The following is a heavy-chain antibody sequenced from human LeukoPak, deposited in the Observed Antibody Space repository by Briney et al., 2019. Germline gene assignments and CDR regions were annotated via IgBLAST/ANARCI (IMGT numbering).Heavy chain of an antibody. CDR2: IWYDGSNK. Sequence: GGSLRLSCAASGFTLSSFGMDWVLQAPGKGLEWVAVIWYDGSNKYYADSVKGRFTISRDNSKNTLYLQMNSLRAEDTAVYYCVRGPLLGYCGQGTLVTVSS. J-gene: IGHJ4*02. D-gene: IGHD3-16*01. CDR3: VRGPLLGY. V-gene: IGHV3-33*01. CDR1: GFTLSSFG.